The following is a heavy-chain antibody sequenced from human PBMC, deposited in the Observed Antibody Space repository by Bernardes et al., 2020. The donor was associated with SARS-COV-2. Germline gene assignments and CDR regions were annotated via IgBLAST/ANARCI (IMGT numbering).Heavy chain of an antibody. V-gene: IGHV3-33*01. CDR1: GFTFRDYT. CDR2: IWHDGSRE. Sequence: GGSLRLSCAASGFTFRDYTMHWFRQAPGKGLEWVAVIWHDGSREYYVDSVKGRFTISRDNSKNSLFLQMNSLRADDTAVYYCAGGDYPQGGDYWGQGTLVTVAS. J-gene: IGHJ4*02. D-gene: IGHD4-17*01. CDR3: AGGDYPQGGDY.